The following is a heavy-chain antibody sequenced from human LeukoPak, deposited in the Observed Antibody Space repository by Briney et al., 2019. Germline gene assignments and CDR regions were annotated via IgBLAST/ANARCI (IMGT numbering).Heavy chain of an antibody. CDR3: ARGAYGVTRLSPSNYFDY. Sequence: PSETLSLTCTVSGGSVSSDGYYWSWIRQPPGKGLEWIGFISYSGSTNYNPSLKSRVTISVDTSKNQFSLKLSSVTAADTAVYYCARGAYGVTRLSPSNYFDYWGQGTLVTVSS. D-gene: IGHD4-17*01. CDR1: GGSVSSDGYY. CDR2: ISYSGST. V-gene: IGHV4-61*08. J-gene: IGHJ4*02.